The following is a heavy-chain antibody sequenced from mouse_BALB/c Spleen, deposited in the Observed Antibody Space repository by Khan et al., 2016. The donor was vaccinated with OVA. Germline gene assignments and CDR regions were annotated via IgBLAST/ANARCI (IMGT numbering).Heavy chain of an antibody. Sequence: SGPGLVKPSQSLSLTCTVTGYSITSDYAWNWIRQFPGNKLEWMGYISYSGSTTYNPSLKSRISITRDTSKNQFFLQLNSVTTEDTATYYCARWFTYWGQGTLVTVSA. CDR2: ISYSGST. CDR3: ARWFTY. V-gene: IGHV3-2*02. J-gene: IGHJ3*01. CDR1: GYSITSDYA.